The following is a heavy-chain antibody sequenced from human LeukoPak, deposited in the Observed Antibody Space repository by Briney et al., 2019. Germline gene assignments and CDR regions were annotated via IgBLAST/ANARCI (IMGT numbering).Heavy chain of an antibody. CDR1: GRSFSGYY. CDR3: ARGKRYNRRRGSFNAFDI. V-gene: IGHV4-34*01. CDR2: INHSGST. D-gene: IGHD1-1*01. Sequence: SETLSLTCAVYGRSFSGYYWSWIRQPPGKGLEWIGEINHSGSTNYNPSLKSRVTISVDTSKYQLSLKLSSVTAADTAVYYCARGKRYNRRRGSFNAFDIWGHGTMVTVSS. J-gene: IGHJ3*02.